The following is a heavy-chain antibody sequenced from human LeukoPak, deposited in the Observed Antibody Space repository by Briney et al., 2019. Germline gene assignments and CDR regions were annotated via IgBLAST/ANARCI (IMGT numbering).Heavy chain of an antibody. CDR2: INHSGST. CDR3: ARVGNEYSSSWYGDY. CDR1: GGSFSGYY. D-gene: IGHD6-13*01. V-gene: IGHV4-34*01. J-gene: IGHJ4*02. Sequence: PSETLSLTCAVYGGSFSGYYWSWIRQPPGKGLEWIGEINHSGSTNYNPSLKSRVTISVDTSKNQFSLKLSSVTAADTAVYYCARVGNEYSSSWYGDYWGQGTLVTVSS.